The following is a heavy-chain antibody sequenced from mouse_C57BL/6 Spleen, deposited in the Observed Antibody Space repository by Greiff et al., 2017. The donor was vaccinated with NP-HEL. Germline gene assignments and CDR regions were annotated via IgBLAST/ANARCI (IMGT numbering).Heavy chain of an antibody. V-gene: IGHV5-17*01. CDR3: AKSNWDEGGFDY. J-gene: IGHJ2*01. CDR1: GFTFSDYG. Sequence: EVKLMESGGGLVKPGGSLKLSCAASGFTFSDYGMHWVRQAPEKGLEWVAYISSGSSTIYYADTVKGRFTISRDNAKNTLFLQMTSLRSEDTAMYYCAKSNWDEGGFDYWGQGTTLTVSS. D-gene: IGHD4-1*01. CDR2: ISSGSSTI.